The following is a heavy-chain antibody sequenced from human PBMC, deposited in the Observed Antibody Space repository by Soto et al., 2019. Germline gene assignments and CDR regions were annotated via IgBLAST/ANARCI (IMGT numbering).Heavy chain of an antibody. CDR3: AREQTTVTTWECDY. CDR1: GFTFSSYG. V-gene: IGHV3-33*01. CDR2: IWYDGSIK. J-gene: IGHJ4*02. D-gene: IGHD4-17*01. Sequence: GGSLRLSCAASGFTFSSYGMHWVRQAPGKGLEWVAVIWYDGSIKYNADSVMGRFTISRDNSKTTMYLQMNSLRAEDTAVYYCAREQTTVTTWECDYWGQGTLVTVSS.